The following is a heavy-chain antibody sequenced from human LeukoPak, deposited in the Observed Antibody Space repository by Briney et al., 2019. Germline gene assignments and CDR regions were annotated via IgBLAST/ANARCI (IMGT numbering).Heavy chain of an antibody. V-gene: IGHV3-74*01. CDR1: GFTFSNYW. CDR2: IKTDGTST. J-gene: IGHJ4*02. Sequence: GGSLRLSCASSGFTFSNYWMHWVRQAPGQGLVWVSRIKTDGTSTNYADSVKGRFAISRDNTESTVYLQMNSLRAEDTAVYYCAREKYSGSYYGIDFWGQGTLVTVSS. D-gene: IGHD1-26*01. CDR3: AREKYSGSYYGIDF.